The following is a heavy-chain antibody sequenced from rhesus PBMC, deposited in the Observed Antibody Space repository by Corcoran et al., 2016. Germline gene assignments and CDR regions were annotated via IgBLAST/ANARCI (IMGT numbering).Heavy chain of an antibody. CDR1: GFTFSSSA. V-gene: IGHV3-118*01. J-gene: IGHJ4*01. CDR3: AKMFGLVRFDY. CDR2: SRTKSNNYET. D-gene: IGHD3-3*01. Sequence: EVQLVEPGGGLVQRGGSLRLSCAASGFTFSSSALHWVRLAAGKGLEWVGRSRTKSNNYETAYGASVEGRFTISRDDSKNMAYLQMNSLKTEDTAIYYCAKMFGLVRFDYWGQGVLVTVSS.